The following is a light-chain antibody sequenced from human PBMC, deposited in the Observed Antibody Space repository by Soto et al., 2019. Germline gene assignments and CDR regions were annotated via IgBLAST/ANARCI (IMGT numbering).Light chain of an antibody. V-gene: IGKV3-20*01. CDR3: QHYDSSPRT. Sequence: EIVLTQSPGTLSLSPGERATLSCRASQSVSNRYLAWYQQKPGQAPRLLIHGASSRATGITDRFSGSGSGTDFTLTISRLEPEDFAVYYCQHYDSSPRTFGQGTNVEVK. CDR1: QSVSNRY. J-gene: IGKJ1*01. CDR2: GAS.